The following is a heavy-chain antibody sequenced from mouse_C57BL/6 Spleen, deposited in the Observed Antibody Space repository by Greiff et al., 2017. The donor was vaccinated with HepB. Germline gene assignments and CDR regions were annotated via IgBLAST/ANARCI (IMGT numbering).Heavy chain of an antibody. CDR2: INPSNGGT. Sequence: QVQLKQPGTELVKPGASVKLSCKASGYTFTSYWMHWVKQRPGQGLEWIGNINPSNGGTNYNEKFKSKATLTVDKSSSTAYMQLSSLTSEDSAVYYCARSRAGHYGSRPLYWYFDVWGTGTTVTVSS. CDR3: ARSRAGHYGSRPLYWYFDV. J-gene: IGHJ1*03. V-gene: IGHV1-53*01. CDR1: GYTFTSYW. D-gene: IGHD1-1*01.